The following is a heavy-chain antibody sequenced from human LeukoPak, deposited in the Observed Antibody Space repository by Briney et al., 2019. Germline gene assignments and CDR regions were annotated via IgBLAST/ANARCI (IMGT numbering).Heavy chain of an antibody. D-gene: IGHD3-22*01. V-gene: IGHV3-66*01. Sequence: PGGSLRLSCAASGFTVSSNYMSWVRQAPGKGLEWVSVIYSGGSTYYADSVKGRFTISRDNSKNTLYLQMNSLRAEDTAVYYCARSPTYYYDSSGYSNRYYFDYWGQGTLVTVSS. CDR1: GFTVSSNY. CDR2: IYSGGST. CDR3: ARSPTYYYDSSGYSNRYYFDY. J-gene: IGHJ4*02.